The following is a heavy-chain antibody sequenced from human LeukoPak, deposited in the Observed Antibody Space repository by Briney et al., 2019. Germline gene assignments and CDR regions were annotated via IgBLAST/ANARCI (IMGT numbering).Heavy chain of an antibody. CDR3: AQDVRIEEVPLLGPGF. CDR2: IQYDDSVK. V-gene: IGHV3-30*02. CDR1: GFSFNKYG. Sequence: PGGSLRLSCTASGFSFNKYGTHWVRQAPGKGLEWVTFIQYDDSVKFYADSVKGRFTISRDNSKNTVYLQMNSLRSEDTGFYFCAQDVRIEEVPLLGPGFWGQGTLVTVSS. J-gene: IGHJ4*02. D-gene: IGHD1-14*01.